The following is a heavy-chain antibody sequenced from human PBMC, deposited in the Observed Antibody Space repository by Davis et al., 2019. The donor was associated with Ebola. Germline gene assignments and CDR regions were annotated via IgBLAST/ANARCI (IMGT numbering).Heavy chain of an antibody. CDR3: STGRSIAFLERVLSGY. J-gene: IGHJ4*02. Sequence: GESLKISCAASGFTFSTYAMHWVRQAPGKGLEWVAVISFDGSSKHYADSVKGRLTISRDNSKDTLYLQMNSLRPEDTAVYYCSTGRSIAFLERVLSGYWGQGTLVTVSS. CDR2: ISFDGSSK. V-gene: IGHV3-30-3*01. CDR1: GFTFSTYA. D-gene: IGHD3-3*02.